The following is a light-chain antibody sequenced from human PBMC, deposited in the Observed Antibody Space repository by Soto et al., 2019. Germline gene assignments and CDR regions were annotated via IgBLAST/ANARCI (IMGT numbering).Light chain of an antibody. J-gene: IGKJ1*01. CDR1: QSVSSSY. CDR2: ATS. Sequence: EIVLTQSPGTLSLSPGERATLSCRASQSVSSSYLAWYQQKPGQPPRLVMYATSSRATGIPARFSGSGSGTDFTLTISRLEPEDFAVYYGQQYGSSSWTFGQGTKV. V-gene: IGKV3-20*01. CDR3: QQYGSSSWT.